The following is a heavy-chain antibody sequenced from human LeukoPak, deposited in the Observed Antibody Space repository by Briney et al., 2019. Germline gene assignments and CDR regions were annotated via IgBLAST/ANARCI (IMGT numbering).Heavy chain of an antibody. CDR2: IYCSGST. CDR3: ALAAGPYNWFDP. CDR1: GGSISSYY. Sequence: PSETLSLTCTVSGGSISSYYWSWIRQPPGKGLEWIGYIYCSGSTNYNPSLKSRVTISVDTSKNQFSLKLSSVTAADTAVYYCALAAGPYNWFDPWGQGTLVTVSS. J-gene: IGHJ5*02. D-gene: IGHD6-13*01. V-gene: IGHV4-59*01.